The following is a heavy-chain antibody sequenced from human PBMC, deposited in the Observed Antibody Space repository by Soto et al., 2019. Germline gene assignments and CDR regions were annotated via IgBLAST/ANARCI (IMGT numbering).Heavy chain of an antibody. CDR1: GFTFSSYE. J-gene: IGHJ4*02. D-gene: IGHD2-21*02. V-gene: IGHV3-48*03. Sequence: SCAASGFTFSSYEMNWVRQAPGKGLEWVSYISSSGSTIYYADSVKGRFTISRDNAKNSLYLQMNSLRAEDTAVYYCARSPAKTLYCGGDCYSFPNYFDYWGQGTLVTVSS. CDR3: ARSPAKTLYCGGDCYSFPNYFDY. CDR2: ISSSGSTI.